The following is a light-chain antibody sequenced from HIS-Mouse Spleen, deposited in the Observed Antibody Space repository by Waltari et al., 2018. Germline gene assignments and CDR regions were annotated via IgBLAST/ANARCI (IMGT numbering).Light chain of an antibody. CDR2: EDS. Sequence: SYELTQPTSVSVSPGQTARITCSGDALPTKYADWYQQKSGQAPVLFIYEDSKRPSGIPEGFSGSSSGTMATLTISGAQVEDEADYYCYSTDSSGNHRVFGGGTKLTVL. CDR1: ALPTKY. J-gene: IGLJ2*01. V-gene: IGLV3-10*01. CDR3: YSTDSSGNHRV.